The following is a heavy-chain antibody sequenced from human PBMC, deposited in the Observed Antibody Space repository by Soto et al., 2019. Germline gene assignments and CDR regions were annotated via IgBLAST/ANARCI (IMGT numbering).Heavy chain of an antibody. CDR3: AKGTTVTPWRYLDL. D-gene: IGHD4-17*01. CDR2: ISYDGGYE. Sequence: QEQLVESGGGVVQPGKSLRLSCTASRFAFSSYAMHWVRQAPGKGLEWVAVISYDGGYENYADSVKGRFTVSRDNSKNTPWLQMNSLRAEDTALYYCAKGTTVTPWRYLDLWGQGTLVTVSS. CDR1: RFAFSSYA. J-gene: IGHJ2*01. V-gene: IGHV3-30*18.